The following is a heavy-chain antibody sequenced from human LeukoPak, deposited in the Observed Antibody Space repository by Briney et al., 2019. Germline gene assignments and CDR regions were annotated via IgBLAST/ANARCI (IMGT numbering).Heavy chain of an antibody. Sequence: GGSLRLSCAASGFAFTAYLIHWVRQPPGKGLEWVAVMSSDGNAIFYADSVRGRFTISRDNSKNTLYLQVNSLRVEDTAVYYCVREGAHYYDHSASFDYWGQGTLVTVSS. J-gene: IGHJ4*02. CDR2: MSSDGNAI. V-gene: IGHV3-30-3*01. CDR1: GFAFTAYL. CDR3: VREGAHYYDHSASFDY. D-gene: IGHD3-22*01.